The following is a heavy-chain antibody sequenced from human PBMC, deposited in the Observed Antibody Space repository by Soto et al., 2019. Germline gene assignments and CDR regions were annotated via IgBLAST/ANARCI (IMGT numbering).Heavy chain of an antibody. Sequence: SGPALVNPXQTLTLTCTVSGFSLTTRGMTLGWIRQPPGKAPEWLALSTQYSPSLQSRLTFTEDTSKNQVVLTMTNMDPVDTPTYYCTLRQDTSRGPIYWGQGIMVTVSS. CDR1: GFSLTTRGMT. CDR3: TLRQDTSRGPIY. CDR2: ST. V-gene: IGHV2-5*01. J-gene: IGHJ4*02. D-gene: IGHD6-13*01.